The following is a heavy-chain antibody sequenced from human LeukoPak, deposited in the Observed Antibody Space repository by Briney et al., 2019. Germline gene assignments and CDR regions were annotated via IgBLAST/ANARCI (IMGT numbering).Heavy chain of an antibody. J-gene: IGHJ4*02. Sequence: ASVKVSCKASGYTFTGYYMHWVRQAPGQGLEWMGWINPNSGGTNYAQKFQGRVTMTRDTSISTAYMELSRLRSDDTAVYYCARVSGGSYKNFGYWGQGTLVTVSS. CDR3: ARVSGGSYKNFGY. V-gene: IGHV1-2*02. CDR2: INPNSGGT. D-gene: IGHD1-26*01. CDR1: GYTFTGYY.